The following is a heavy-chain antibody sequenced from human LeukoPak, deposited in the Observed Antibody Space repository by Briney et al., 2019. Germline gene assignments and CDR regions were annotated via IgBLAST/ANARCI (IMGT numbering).Heavy chain of an antibody. V-gene: IGHV3-23*01. CDR1: GFTVGSNY. CDR3: ARGLLWFGEPHFDY. Sequence: GGSLRLSCAASGFTVGSNYMSWVRQAPGKGLEWVSAISGSGGSTYYADSVKGRFTISRDNSKNSLYLQMNSLRAEDTAVYYCARGLLWFGEPHFDYWGQGTLVTVSS. D-gene: IGHD3-10*01. CDR2: ISGSGGST. J-gene: IGHJ4*02.